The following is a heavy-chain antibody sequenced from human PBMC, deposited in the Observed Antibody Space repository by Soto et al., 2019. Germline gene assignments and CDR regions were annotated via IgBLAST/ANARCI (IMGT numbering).Heavy chain of an antibody. CDR2: IYSGGST. CDR3: ARTNHIGYCSGGSCYGYFQH. CDR1: GFTLSSNY. D-gene: IGHD2-15*01. J-gene: IGHJ1*01. V-gene: IGHV3-53*01. Sequence: PGGSLRLSCAASGFTLSSNYMSWVRQAPGKGLEWVSVIYSGGSTYYADSVKGRFTISRDNSKNTLYLQMNSLRAEDTAVYYCARTNHIGYCSGGSCYGYFQHWGQGTLVTVSS.